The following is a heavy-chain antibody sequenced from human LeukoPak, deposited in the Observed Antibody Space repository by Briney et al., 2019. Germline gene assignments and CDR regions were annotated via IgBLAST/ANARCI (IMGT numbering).Heavy chain of an antibody. J-gene: IGHJ2*01. D-gene: IGHD4-23*01. Sequence: GGSLRLSCAASGFTFSSYAMHWVRQAPGKGPEWVSGISWNSGSIGYADSVKGRFTISRDNAKNSLYLQMNSLRAEDTALYYCAKDHDYGGNSEGSYWYFDLWGRGTLVTVSS. CDR1: GFTFSSYA. V-gene: IGHV3-9*01. CDR2: ISWNSGSI. CDR3: AKDHDYGGNSEGSYWYFDL.